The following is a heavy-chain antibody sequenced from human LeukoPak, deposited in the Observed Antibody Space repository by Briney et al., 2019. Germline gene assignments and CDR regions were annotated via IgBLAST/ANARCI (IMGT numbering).Heavy chain of an antibody. CDR3: AREGYDYGSGSYYPYWDCYYGMDV. D-gene: IGHD3-10*01. V-gene: IGHV1-8*01. Sequence: ASVKVSCKASGYTFTSYDINWVRQATGQGLEWMGWMNPNSGNTGYAQKFQGRVTMTRNNSISTAYMELSSLRSEDTAVYYCAREGYDYGSGSYYPYWDCYYGMDVWGQGTTVTVSS. CDR1: GYTFTSYD. CDR2: MNPNSGNT. J-gene: IGHJ6*02.